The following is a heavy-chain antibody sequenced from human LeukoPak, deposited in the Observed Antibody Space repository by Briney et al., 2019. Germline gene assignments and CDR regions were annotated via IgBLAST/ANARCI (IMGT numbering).Heavy chain of an antibody. D-gene: IGHD6-19*01. J-gene: IGHJ3*02. CDR1: GGSFSGYY. CDR3: ARPNIAVAGTASAFDI. Sequence: PSETLSLTCAVYGGSFSGYYWSWIRQPPGKGLEWIGEINHSGSTYYNPSLKSRVTIPVDTSKNQFSLKLSSVTAADTAVYYCARPNIAVAGTASAFDIWGQGTMVTVSS. CDR2: INHSGST. V-gene: IGHV4-34*01.